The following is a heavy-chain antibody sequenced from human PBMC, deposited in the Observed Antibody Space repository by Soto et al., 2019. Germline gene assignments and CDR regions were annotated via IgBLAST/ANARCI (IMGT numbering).Heavy chain of an antibody. Sequence: QALGQGLEWMVIINPSGGSTSYAQKFQGRVTMTRDTSTSTVYMELSSLRSEDTAVYYCARGPHRTVPVNWGQGTLVTVSS. D-gene: IGHD4-17*01. V-gene: IGHV1-46*03. J-gene: IGHJ4*02. CDR2: INPSGGST. CDR3: ARGPHRTVPVN.